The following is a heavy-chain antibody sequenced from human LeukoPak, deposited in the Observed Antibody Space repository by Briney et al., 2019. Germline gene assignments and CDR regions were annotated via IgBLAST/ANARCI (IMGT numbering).Heavy chain of an antibody. V-gene: IGHV3-23*01. CDR3: AKGSARRCFWCFDY. Sequence: PGGSLRLSCAASGFTFSSYAMSRVRQAPGQGLEWVSAISGSGGSTNYADSVKGRFTTSRDNSKNTLNLQMNSLRAEDTAVYYCAKGSARRCFWCFDYWGQGTLVTVSS. J-gene: IGHJ4*02. CDR1: GFTFSSYA. CDR2: ISGSGGST. D-gene: IGHD2-8*01.